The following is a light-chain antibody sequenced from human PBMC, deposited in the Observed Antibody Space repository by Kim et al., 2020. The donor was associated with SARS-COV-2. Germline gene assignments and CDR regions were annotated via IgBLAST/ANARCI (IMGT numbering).Light chain of an antibody. Sequence: DIQMTQSPSSLSASVGDRITMTCRASQGINNYLAWFQQRPGRAPRSLIYGASNLQSGVPSKFSGSGFGTDFTLTITNLQPEDCATYYCQQYNGYPYTFGQGPKLEI. V-gene: IGKV1-16*02. J-gene: IGKJ2*01. CDR2: GAS. CDR1: QGINNY. CDR3: QQYNGYPYT.